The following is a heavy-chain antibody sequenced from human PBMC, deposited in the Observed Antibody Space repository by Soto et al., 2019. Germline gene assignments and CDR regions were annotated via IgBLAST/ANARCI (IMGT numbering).Heavy chain of an antibody. CDR1: GFTFSSYS. CDR3: ARDTSWSSSFEYYYYGMDV. J-gene: IGHJ6*02. Sequence: PGGSLRLSCAASGFTFSSYSMNWVRQAPGKGLEWVSSISSSSSYIYYADSVKGRFTISRDNAKNSLYLQMNSLRAEDTAVYYCARDTSWSSSFEYYYYGMDVWGQGTTVTVSS. V-gene: IGHV3-21*01. CDR2: ISSSSSYI. D-gene: IGHD6-6*01.